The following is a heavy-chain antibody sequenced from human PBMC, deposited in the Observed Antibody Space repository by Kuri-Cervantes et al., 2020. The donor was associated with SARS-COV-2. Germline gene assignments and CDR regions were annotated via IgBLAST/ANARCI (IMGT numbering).Heavy chain of an antibody. Sequence: ASVKVSCKASGYTFTGYYMHWVRQAPGQGLEWMGWINPNSGGTNYAQKFQGRVTMTRDTSISTAYMELSRLRSDDTAVYYCARERYSGYPLDYWGQGTLVTVSS. CDR3: ARERYSGYPLDY. J-gene: IGHJ4*02. V-gene: IGHV1-2*02. CDR1: GYTFTGYY. CDR2: INPNSGGT. D-gene: IGHD5-12*01.